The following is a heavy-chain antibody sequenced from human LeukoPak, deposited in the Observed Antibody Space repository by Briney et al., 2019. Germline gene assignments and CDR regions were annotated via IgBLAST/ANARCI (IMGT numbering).Heavy chain of an antibody. V-gene: IGHV4-59*01. Sequence: SETLSLTCTVSGGSITNYYWSWIRQPPGKGLEWIGYIYYSGSTKYKSSLKSRVTISVDTSKNQFSLKLSSVTAADTAVYYCARSQWPDDYYYYYMDVWGKGTTVTVSS. CDR3: ARSQWPDDYYYYYMDV. D-gene: IGHD6-19*01. J-gene: IGHJ6*03. CDR2: IYYSGST. CDR1: GGSITNYY.